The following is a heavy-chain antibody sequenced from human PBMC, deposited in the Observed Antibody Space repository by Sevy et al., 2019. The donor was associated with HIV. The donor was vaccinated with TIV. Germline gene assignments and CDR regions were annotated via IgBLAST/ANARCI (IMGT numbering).Heavy chain of an antibody. J-gene: IGHJ6*02. CDR2: IYSVGST. Sequence: GGSLRLSCAASGFTVSSNYMSWVRQAPGKGLEWVSVIYSVGSTYYADSVKGRFTISKDNSKNTLYLQMNSLRAEDTAVYYCARDHSTEPNDYYYGMNVWGQGTTVTVSS. D-gene: IGHD6-13*01. CDR1: GFTVSSNY. CDR3: ARDHSTEPNDYYYGMNV. V-gene: IGHV3-53*01.